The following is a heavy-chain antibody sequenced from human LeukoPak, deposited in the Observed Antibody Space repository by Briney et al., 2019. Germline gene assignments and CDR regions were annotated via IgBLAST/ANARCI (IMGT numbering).Heavy chain of an antibody. CDR2: ISSNGGST. CDR1: GFTFSSYA. CDR3: ARESSGYSYGRFDY. V-gene: IGHV3-64*01. D-gene: IGHD5-18*01. Sequence: PGGSLRLSCAASGFTFSSYAMHWVRQAPGKGLEYVSAISSNGGSTYYANSVKGRFTISRDNSKNTLYLQMGSLRAEDMAVYYCARESSGYSYGRFDYWGQGTLVTVSS. J-gene: IGHJ4*02.